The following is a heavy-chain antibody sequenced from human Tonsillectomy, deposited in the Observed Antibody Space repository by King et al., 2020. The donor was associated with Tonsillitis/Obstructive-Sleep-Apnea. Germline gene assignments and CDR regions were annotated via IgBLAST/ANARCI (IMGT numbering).Heavy chain of an antibody. CDR3: ARFYYDYIGGVFRFPPLDS. V-gene: IGHV3-33*01. CDR1: GFTFSSYG. J-gene: IGHJ4*02. Sequence: VQLVESGGGVVQPGRSLRLSCAASGFTFSSYGMHWVRQAPGKGLEWVAVIWYDGINKYYADSVKGRFTISRDNSKNTLYLQMNSLRAEDTAVYYCARFYYDYIGGVFRFPPLDSWGQETLAPVSS. D-gene: IGHD3-16*02. CDR2: IWYDGINK.